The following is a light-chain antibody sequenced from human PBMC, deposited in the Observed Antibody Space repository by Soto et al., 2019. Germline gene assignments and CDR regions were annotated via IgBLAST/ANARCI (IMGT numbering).Light chain of an antibody. V-gene: IGKV1-5*01. CDR2: DAS. CDR3: QQYHADWT. CDR1: QSISSW. J-gene: IGKJ1*01. Sequence: IKMTQPLSTLSESLGDGVTITFRASQSISSWLAWYQQKLERAPMLLIYDASSLESGVPSRFSGSGYGTEFTLTSSSLQADDYATFYCQQYHADWTFGQGPKVDIK.